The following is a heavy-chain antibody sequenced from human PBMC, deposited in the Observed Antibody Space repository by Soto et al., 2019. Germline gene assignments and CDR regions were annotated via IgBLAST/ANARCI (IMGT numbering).Heavy chain of an antibody. CDR1: GGSVSSGSYY. J-gene: IGHJ6*02. V-gene: IGHV4-61*01. Sequence: PSETLSLTCTVSGGSVSSGSYYWSWIRQPPGKGLAWIGYIYYSGSTNYNPSLKSRVTISVDTSKNQFSLKLSSVTAADTAVYYCAKDPVKQLVLKFYYYYGMDVWGQGTTVTVSS. CDR2: IYYSGST. D-gene: IGHD6-6*01. CDR3: AKDPVKQLVLKFYYYYGMDV.